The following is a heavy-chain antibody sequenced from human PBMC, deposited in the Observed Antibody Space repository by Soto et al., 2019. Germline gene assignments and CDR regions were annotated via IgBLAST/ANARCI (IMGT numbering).Heavy chain of an antibody. V-gene: IGHV3-21*01. D-gene: IGHD4-17*01. CDR1: GFTFSIYS. Sequence: PGGSLRLSCAASGFTFSIYSMNWVRHAPGKGLEWVSSISSSSSYIYYADSVKGRFTISRDNAKNSLYLQMNSLRAEDTAVYYCARDHGMTTVVRSYYYGMDVWGQGTTVTVSS. J-gene: IGHJ6*02. CDR2: ISSSSSYI. CDR3: ARDHGMTTVVRSYYYGMDV.